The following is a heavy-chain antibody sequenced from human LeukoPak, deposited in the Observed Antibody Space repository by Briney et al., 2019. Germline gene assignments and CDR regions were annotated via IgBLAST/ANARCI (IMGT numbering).Heavy chain of an antibody. CDR1: GFTFSAYA. V-gene: IGHV3-23*01. J-gene: IGHJ4*02. CDR3: AKGDSQETGSYYNGY. CDR2: IGGGGTSA. D-gene: IGHD3-10*01. Sequence: PGGSLRLSCAASGFTFSAYAMSWVRQAPGKGLQWVSFIGGGGTSAYYADSVKGRFTISRDNSKNTMSLQMNSVKAEDLAVYYCAKGDSQETGSYYNGYWGQGTLVTVSS.